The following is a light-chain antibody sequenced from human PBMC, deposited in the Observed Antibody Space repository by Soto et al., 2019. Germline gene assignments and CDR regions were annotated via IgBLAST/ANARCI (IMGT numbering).Light chain of an antibody. CDR1: RPNIGAGFD. Sequence: QSVLTQPPSVSGAPGQTVTISCTGSRPNIGAGFDVHWYQQLPGTTPKLLIYGNNNRPSGVPDRFSASKSGTSASLAITGLQPEDEADYYCQSYDNRHMVFGGGTKLTVL. CDR2: GNN. CDR3: QSYDNRHMV. V-gene: IGLV1-40*01. J-gene: IGLJ2*01.